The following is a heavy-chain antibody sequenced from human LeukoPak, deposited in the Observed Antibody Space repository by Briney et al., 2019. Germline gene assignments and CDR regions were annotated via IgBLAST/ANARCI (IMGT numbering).Heavy chain of an antibody. CDR2: VDPSDSYT. D-gene: IGHD2-2*02. CDR1: GYSFTSYW. Sequence: LGESLKISCKGSGYSFTSYWISWVRQMPGKGLEWMGRVDPSDSYTNYSPSFQGHVTISADKSISTAYLQWSSLKASDTAMFYCARHGDGAIYYFDYWGQGTLVTVSS. J-gene: IGHJ4*02. V-gene: IGHV5-10-1*01. CDR3: ARHGDGAIYYFDY.